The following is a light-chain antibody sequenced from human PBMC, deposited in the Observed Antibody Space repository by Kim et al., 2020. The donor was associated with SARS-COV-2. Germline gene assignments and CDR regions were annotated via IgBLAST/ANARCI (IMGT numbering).Light chain of an antibody. J-gene: IGLJ2*01. V-gene: IGLV3-1*01. CDR3: QAWDSSTVV. Sequence: GSPGQKASVTCYGDKLGDKYACWYQQKPGQTPVLVIYQDSKRPSGIPERFSGSNSGNTATLTISGTQAMDEADYYCQAWDSSTVVFGGGTQLTVL. CDR2: QDS. CDR1: KLGDKY.